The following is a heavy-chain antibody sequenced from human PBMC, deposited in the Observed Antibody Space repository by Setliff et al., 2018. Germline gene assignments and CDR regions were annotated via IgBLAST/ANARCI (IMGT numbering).Heavy chain of an antibody. CDR2: IKEDGSEQ. D-gene: IGHD3-16*02. V-gene: IGHV3-7*03. Sequence: RLSCAASGFSISGRWMSWVRQAPGKGLEWVANIKEDGSEQYYVDSVWGRFSISRDNARNSVFLEMNSLRGEDTAVYYCARDNVILDDSRGIFYPWFDPWGQGTLVTVSS. CDR3: ARDNVILDDSRGIFYPWFDP. J-gene: IGHJ5*02. CDR1: GFSISGRW.